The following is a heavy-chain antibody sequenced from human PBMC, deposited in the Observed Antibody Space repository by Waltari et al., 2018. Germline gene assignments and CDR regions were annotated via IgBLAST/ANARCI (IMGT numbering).Heavy chain of an antibody. CDR3: ATTPSTADY. V-gene: IGHV3-21*01. CDR2: ISSSSSYI. J-gene: IGHJ4*02. Sequence: EVQLVESGGGLVKPGGSLRLSCAASGFTFSSYSMNWLRQAPGKGLEWVSSISSSSSYIYYADSVKGRFTISRDNAKNSLYLQRNSLRSEDTAVYYCATTPSTADYWGQGTLVTVSS. D-gene: IGHD2-21*02. CDR1: GFTFSSYS.